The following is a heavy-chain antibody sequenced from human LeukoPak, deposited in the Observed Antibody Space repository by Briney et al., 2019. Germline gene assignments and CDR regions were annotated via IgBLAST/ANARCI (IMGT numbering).Heavy chain of an antibody. J-gene: IGHJ4*02. CDR1: GGSISGYY. Sequence: SETLSLTCTVSGGSISGYYWAWIRQPPGKGLEWIGYIYYGGSTNYNPSLKSQVTISVDTSNNQFSLRLSSVTAADTAVYYCARHYSDYGAFYFDYWGQGTLVTVSS. V-gene: IGHV4-59*01. CDR3: ARHYSDYGAFYFDY. CDR2: IYYGGST. D-gene: IGHD4/OR15-4a*01.